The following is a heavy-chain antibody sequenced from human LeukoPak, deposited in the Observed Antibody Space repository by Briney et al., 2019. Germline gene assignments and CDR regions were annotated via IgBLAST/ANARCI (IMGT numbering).Heavy chain of an antibody. CDR2: IYYSGST. V-gene: IGHV4-30-4*08. J-gene: IGHJ3*01. Sequence: SETLSLTCTVSGGSISSGDYYWSWIRQPPGKGLEWIGYIYYSGSTYYNPSLKSRVTISVDTSKNRFSLKLSSVTAADTAVYYCARFGRTRASVWGQGTMVTVSS. CDR3: ARFGRTRASV. D-gene: IGHD3-10*01. CDR1: GGSISSGDYY.